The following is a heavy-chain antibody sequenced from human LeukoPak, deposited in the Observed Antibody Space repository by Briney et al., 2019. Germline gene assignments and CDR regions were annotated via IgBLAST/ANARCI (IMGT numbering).Heavy chain of an antibody. CDR3: ARGGHCSSTSCYRPPTYYYYGMDV. D-gene: IGHD2-2*02. Sequence: GSLRLSCAASGFTFSSYAMSWVRQPPGKGLEWIGEINHSGSTNYNPSLKSRVTISVDTSKNQFSLKLSSVTAADTAVYYCARGGHCSSTSCYRPPTYYYYGMDVWGQGTTVTVSS. V-gene: IGHV4-34*01. J-gene: IGHJ6*02. CDR1: GFTFSSYA. CDR2: INHSGST.